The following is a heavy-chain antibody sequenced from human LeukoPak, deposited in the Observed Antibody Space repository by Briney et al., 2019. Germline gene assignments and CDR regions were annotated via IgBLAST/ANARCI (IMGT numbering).Heavy chain of an antibody. CDR1: GVSISSSNSY. D-gene: IGHD1-26*01. J-gene: IGHJ4*02. Sequence: SETLSLTCTVSGVSISSSNSYWGWIRQPPGKGLEWIGSIYYSGNTYYNASLKSQVSISIDTSKNRFSLKLTSVTAADTAVYYCARDRAVGATDYWGQGTLVTVSS. CDR3: ARDRAVGATDY. CDR2: IYYSGNT. V-gene: IGHV4-39*02.